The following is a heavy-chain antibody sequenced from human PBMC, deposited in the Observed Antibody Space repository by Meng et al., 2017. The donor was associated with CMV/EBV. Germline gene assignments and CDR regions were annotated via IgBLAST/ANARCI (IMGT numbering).Heavy chain of an antibody. CDR2: INHSGST. D-gene: IGHD3-3*01. CDR3: ARGGPITIFGVAINWFDP. V-gene: IGHV4-34*01. CDR1: GGSFSGYY. Sequence: GSLRLSCAVYGGSFSGYYWSWIRQPPGKGLGWIGEINHSGSTNYNPSLKSRVTISVDTSKNQFSLKLSSVTAADTAVYYCARGGPITIFGVAINWFDPWGQGTLVTVSS. J-gene: IGHJ5*02.